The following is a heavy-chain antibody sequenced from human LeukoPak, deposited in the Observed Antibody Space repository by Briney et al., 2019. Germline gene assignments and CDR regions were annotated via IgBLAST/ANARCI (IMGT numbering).Heavy chain of an antibody. J-gene: IGHJ4*02. CDR2: IYYSGST. D-gene: IGHD1-26*01. CDR3: ARGRGELAYFY. V-gene: IGHV4-59*01. CDR1: GGSISSYY. Sequence: SSETLSLTCTVSGGSISSYYWSWIRQPPGKGLEWIGYIYYSGSTNYNPSLKSRVTISVDTSKNQFSLKLSSVTAADTAVYYCARGRGELAYFYWGQGTLVTVSS.